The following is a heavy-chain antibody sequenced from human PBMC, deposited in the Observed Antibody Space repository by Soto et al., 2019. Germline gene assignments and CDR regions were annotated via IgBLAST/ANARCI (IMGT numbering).Heavy chain of an antibody. CDR3: ARQIYDSDTGPNFQYYFDS. CDR1: GYSFAGYW. Sequence: GESLKISGKGSGYSFAGYWITWVRQKPGKGLEWMGRIDPSDSQTYYSPSFRGHVTISVTKSITTVFLQWSSLRASDTAMYYCARQIYDSDTGPNFQYYFDSWGQATPVTVS. J-gene: IGHJ4*02. CDR2: IDPSDSQT. D-gene: IGHD3-22*01. V-gene: IGHV5-10-1*01.